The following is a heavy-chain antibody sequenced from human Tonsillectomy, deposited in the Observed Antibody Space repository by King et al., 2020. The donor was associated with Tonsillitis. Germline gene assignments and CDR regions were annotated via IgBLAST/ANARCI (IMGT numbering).Heavy chain of an antibody. CDR1: GGTFSTYG. CDR2: IIPVFATT. V-gene: IGHV1-69*01. CDR3: SRDTLVIVPDAKVGAKDGMDV. J-gene: IGHJ6*02. D-gene: IGHD3-16*02. Sequence: QLVQSGAEVKRPGSSVKVSCKASGGTFSTYGINWVRQAPGQGLEWMGGIIPVFATTNYAQKFQGRVAITADESTSTAYLELSSLRSEGTAVYYCSRDTLVIVPDAKVGAKDGMDVWGRGTTVTVSS.